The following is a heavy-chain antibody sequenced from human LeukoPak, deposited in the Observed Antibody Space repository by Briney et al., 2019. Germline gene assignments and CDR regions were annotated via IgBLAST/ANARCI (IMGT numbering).Heavy chain of an antibody. J-gene: IGHJ4*02. Sequence: GESLKISCKASGYSFTTYWIGWVRQMTGKGLEWMGIIYPADSNTRYSPSFQGQVTISADRSISTAYLQWSSLEASDTAMYYCARLDSGVFDYWGQGTLVTVSS. CDR1: GYSFTTYW. D-gene: IGHD6-25*01. CDR3: ARLDSGVFDY. V-gene: IGHV5-51*01. CDR2: IYPADSNT.